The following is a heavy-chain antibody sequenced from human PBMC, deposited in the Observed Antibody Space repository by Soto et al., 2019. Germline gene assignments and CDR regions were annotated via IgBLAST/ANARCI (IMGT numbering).Heavy chain of an antibody. D-gene: IGHD4-17*01. V-gene: IGHV3-53*01. J-gene: IGHJ4*02. CDR2: IYSGGGT. CDR3: ARYGDYLYYFDY. CDR1: GFTVSNNY. Sequence: SGGSLRLSCATSGFTVSNNYMSWVRQAPGKGLEWVSVIYSGGGTYYADSVKGRFTISRDNSKNTLYLQMNSLRAEDTAVYYCARYGDYLYYFDYCGQGTLVTVSS.